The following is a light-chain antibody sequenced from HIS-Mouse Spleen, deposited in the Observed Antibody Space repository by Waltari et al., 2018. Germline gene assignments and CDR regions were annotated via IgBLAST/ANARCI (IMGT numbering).Light chain of an antibody. CDR1: ALPTAN. CDR2: KDS. J-gene: IGLJ2*01. Sequence: SYELTQPPSVSVSPGQTARITCSGDALPTANAHWYQQKPGQAPVLGIYKDSEKPSGNPERFSGSSSGTTVTLTISGVQAEDEADYYCQSADSSGTYVVFGGGTKLTVL. V-gene: IGLV3-25*03. CDR3: QSADSSGTYVV.